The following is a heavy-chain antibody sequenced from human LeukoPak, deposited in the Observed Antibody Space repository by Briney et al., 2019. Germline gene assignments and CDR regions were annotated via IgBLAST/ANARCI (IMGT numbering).Heavy chain of an antibody. V-gene: IGHV4-59*01. CDR2: IYYSGST. CDR1: GGSISSYY. CDR3: ARARGVAVAN. J-gene: IGHJ4*02. D-gene: IGHD6-19*01. Sequence: SETLSLTCTVSGGSISSYYWSWIRQPPGKGLEWIGYIYYSGSTNYNPSLKSRVTISVDTSKNQFSLKLSSVTAADTAVYYCARARGVAVANWGQGTLVTVSS.